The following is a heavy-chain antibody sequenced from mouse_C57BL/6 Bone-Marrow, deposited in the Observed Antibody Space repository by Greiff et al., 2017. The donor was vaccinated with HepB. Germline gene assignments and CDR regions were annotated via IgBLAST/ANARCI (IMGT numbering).Heavy chain of an antibody. J-gene: IGHJ2*01. CDR3: ARRYYDYDGGYYFDY. D-gene: IGHD2-4*01. CDR2: ISYSGST. CDR1: GYSITSDY. Sequence: EVQGVESGPGLAKPSQTLSLTCSVTGYSITSDYWNWIRKFPGNKLEYIGYISYSGSTYYNPSLKSRISITRDTSKNQYYLQLNSVTTEDTATYYCARRYYDYDGGYYFDYWGQGTTLTVSS. V-gene: IGHV3-8*01.